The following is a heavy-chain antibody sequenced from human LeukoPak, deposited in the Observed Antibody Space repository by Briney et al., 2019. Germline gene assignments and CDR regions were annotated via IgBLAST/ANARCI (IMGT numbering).Heavy chain of an antibody. CDR3: ARFSSITDSSSWYY. CDR2: ISAYNGNT. Sequence: GAAGKVSCKASGYTFTSYVISWLRQAPGQGLECMGWISAYNGNTNYGQKLQGRVTMTTDTSTSTAYMELRSLRSDDTAVYYCARFSSITDSSSWYYWGQGTLVTVSS. J-gene: IGHJ4*02. D-gene: IGHD6-13*01. CDR1: GYTFTSYV. V-gene: IGHV1-18*01.